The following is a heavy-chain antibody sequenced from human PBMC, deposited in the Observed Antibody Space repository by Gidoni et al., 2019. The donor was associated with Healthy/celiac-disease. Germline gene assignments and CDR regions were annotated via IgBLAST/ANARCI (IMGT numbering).Heavy chain of an antibody. J-gene: IGHJ1*01. Sequence: EVQLVESGGGLVQPGGSLRLSCAASGFTVSSNYMSWVRQAPGKGLEWVSVIYSGGSTYYADSVKGRFTISRDNSKNTLYLQMNSLRAEDTAVYYCARDVLYYYDSSGYTHWGQGTLVTVSS. CDR2: IYSGGST. V-gene: IGHV3-66*02. D-gene: IGHD3-22*01. CDR1: GFTVSSNY. CDR3: ARDVLYYYDSSGYTH.